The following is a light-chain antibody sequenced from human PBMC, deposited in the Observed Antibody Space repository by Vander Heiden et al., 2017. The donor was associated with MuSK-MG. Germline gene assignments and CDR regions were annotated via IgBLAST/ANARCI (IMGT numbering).Light chain of an antibody. V-gene: IGKV3-11*01. CDR2: DAS. Sequence: EIVLTQSPATLSLSPGDRASLSCRASQSVNIYLAWYQQKPGQAPRLLIYDASTRATGIPDRFSGSGSGTDFTLTISSREPEDFAIYYCQQRLNWPPLTFGGGTKVEIK. CDR3: QQRLNWPPLT. J-gene: IGKJ4*01. CDR1: QSVNIY.